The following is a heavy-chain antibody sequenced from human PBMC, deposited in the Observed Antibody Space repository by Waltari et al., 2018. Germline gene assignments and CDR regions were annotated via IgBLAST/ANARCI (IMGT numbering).Heavy chain of an antibody. J-gene: IGHJ4*02. D-gene: IGHD4-17*01. CDR1: GFSFGSFP. Sequence: EVQLVQSGAVAAQQGGSLRLSCEASGFSFGSFPMHWVRQSPGQGLEWVSFINLFGDTNYADSVKGRFAISRDNSKSSVYLNIHDATFEDAGLYFCAKEADYPFPHFDHWGQGALVTVSS. CDR3: AKEADYPFPHFDH. V-gene: IGHV3-43*01. CDR2: INLFGDT.